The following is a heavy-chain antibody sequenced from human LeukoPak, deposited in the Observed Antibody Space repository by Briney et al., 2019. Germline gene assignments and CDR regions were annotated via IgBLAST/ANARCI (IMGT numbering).Heavy chain of an antibody. D-gene: IGHD6-19*01. J-gene: IGHJ4*02. CDR2: IYYSGST. V-gene: IGHV4-59*01. CDR1: GGSISSYY. CDR3: ARGKILAVAGTVDY. Sequence: SETLSLTCTVSGGSISSYYWSWIRQPPGKGLEWIGYIYYSGSTNYNPSLKSRVTISVDTSKNQFSLKLSSVTAADTAVHYCARGKILAVAGTVDYWGQGTLVTVSS.